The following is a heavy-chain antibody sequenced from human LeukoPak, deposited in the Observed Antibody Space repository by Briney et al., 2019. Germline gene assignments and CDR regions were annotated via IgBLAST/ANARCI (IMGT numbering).Heavy chain of an antibody. CDR2: ISRNGDTT. CDR3: VKALTDDAFDI. V-gene: IGHV3-64D*06. Sequence: GGSLRLSCSASGFTFSTFPMHWVRQAPGKGLEYFSAISRNGDTTYYADSVEGRFTISRDNSKNTLYLQMSSLRPEDTAVHYCVKALTDDAFDIWGQGTMVTVSS. CDR1: GFTFSTFP. J-gene: IGHJ3*02.